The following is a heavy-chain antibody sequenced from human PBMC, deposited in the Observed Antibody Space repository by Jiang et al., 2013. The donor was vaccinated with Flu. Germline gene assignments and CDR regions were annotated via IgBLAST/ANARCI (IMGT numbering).Heavy chain of an antibody. V-gene: IGHV3-48*03. CDR1: RFTFSNYE. J-gene: IGHJ6*02. Sequence: VQLLESGGGLVQPGGSLRLSCAASRFTFSNYELNWVRQAPGKGLEWVSYISDSSRTIHYADSVKGRFTISRDNANNSLYLQMNGLRAEDTAVYYCARDRYYGNVYGMDVWGQGTTVTASS. CDR3: ARDRYYGNVYGMDV. CDR2: ISDSSRTI. D-gene: IGHD3-10*01.